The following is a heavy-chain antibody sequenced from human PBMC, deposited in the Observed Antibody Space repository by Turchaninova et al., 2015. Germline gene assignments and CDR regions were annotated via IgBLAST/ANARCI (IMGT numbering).Heavy chain of an antibody. J-gene: IGHJ6*02. Sequence: QVTLRESGPELVQPPQTLTLTCTSSGLSLSTRGVRMSWIRQPPGTALEWLARIDWDNAKYYNPSLKTTRTISKDTAKNRVLLKMTNMDPVDTAMYYWARITGAEYYHGMDVWGQGTTVTVSS. V-gene: IGHV2-70*15. CDR2: IDWDNAK. CDR1: GLSLSTRGVR. D-gene: IGHD1-26*01. CDR3: ARITGAEYYHGMDV.